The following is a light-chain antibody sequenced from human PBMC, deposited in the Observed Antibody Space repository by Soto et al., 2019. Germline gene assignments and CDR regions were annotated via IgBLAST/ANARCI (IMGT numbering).Light chain of an antibody. CDR2: KAS. V-gene: IGKV1-5*03. CDR3: QQYNSYSP. Sequence: DIQMTQSPSTLSASVGDRDTITCRASRSISTWLAWYQQKPGKAPKLLIYKASSLESGVPSRFSGSGSGTEFTLTISSLQPDDLATYYCQQYNSYSPFGGGTKVEIK. J-gene: IGKJ4*02. CDR1: RSISTW.